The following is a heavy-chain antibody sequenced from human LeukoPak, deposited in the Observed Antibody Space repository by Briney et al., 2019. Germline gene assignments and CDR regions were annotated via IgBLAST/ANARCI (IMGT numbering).Heavy chain of an antibody. CDR3: ARLPQWGGTYHFDY. J-gene: IGHJ4*02. CDR2: IYPGDSDT. V-gene: IGHV5-51*01. D-gene: IGHD1-26*01. Sequence: GESLKISCKGSGYSFTNHWIGWVRQMPGKGLEWMGIIYPGDSDTRYSPSFQGQVTISADKSISMAYLQWSSLKASDTPMYYCARLPQWGGTYHFDYWGQGALLTVSS. CDR1: GYSFTNHW.